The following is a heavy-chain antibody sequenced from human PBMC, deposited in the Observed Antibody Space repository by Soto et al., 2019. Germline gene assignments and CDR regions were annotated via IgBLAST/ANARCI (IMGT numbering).Heavy chain of an antibody. V-gene: IGHV1-8*01. CDR3: AGDRTGFDY. CDR2: MNHNSGNT. D-gene: IGHD3-10*01. Sequence: QVQLVQSGAEVQKPGASVKVSCKASGYTFTSYDINWVRQATGQGLEWMGWMNHNSGNTGYAQKFQGRVTMTRNTSISTADIGLSSLRSEDTAGYYCAGDRTGFDYWGQGTLVTVSS. CDR1: GYTFTSYD. J-gene: IGHJ4*02.